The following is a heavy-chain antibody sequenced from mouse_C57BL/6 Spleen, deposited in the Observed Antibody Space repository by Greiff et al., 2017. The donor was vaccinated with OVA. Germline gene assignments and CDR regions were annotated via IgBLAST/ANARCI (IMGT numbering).Heavy chain of an antibody. CDR3: AREGTGAAWFAY. Sequence: LVESGAELARPGASVKLSCKASGYTFTSYGISWVKQRTGQGLEWIGEIYPRSGNTYYNEKFKGKATLTADKSSSTAYMELRSLTSEDSAVYFCAREGTGAAWFAYWGQGTLVTVSA. J-gene: IGHJ3*01. V-gene: IGHV1-81*01. D-gene: IGHD4-1*01. CDR1: GYTFTSYG. CDR2: IYPRSGNT.